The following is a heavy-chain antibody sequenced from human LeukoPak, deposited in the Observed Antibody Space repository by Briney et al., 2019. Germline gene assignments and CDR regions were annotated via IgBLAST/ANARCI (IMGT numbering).Heavy chain of an antibody. Sequence: SETLSLTCTVSGGSISSYYWSWIRQPPGKGLEWIGYIYYSGSTNYNPSLKSRGTVSVDTSKNQFSLKLSSVTAADTAVHYCARVRYCSSTSCYPIDYWGQGTLVTVSS. V-gene: IGHV4-59*01. CDR2: IYYSGST. CDR1: GGSISSYY. D-gene: IGHD2-2*01. CDR3: ARVRYCSSTSCYPIDY. J-gene: IGHJ4*02.